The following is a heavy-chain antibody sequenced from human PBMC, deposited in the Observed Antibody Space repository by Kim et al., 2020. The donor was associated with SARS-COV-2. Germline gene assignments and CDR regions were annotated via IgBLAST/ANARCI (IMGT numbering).Heavy chain of an antibody. V-gene: IGHV4-39*01. J-gene: IGHJ6*01. CDR3: ARPGMAVAGTRGWGYY. CDR2: FNDSGST. CDR1: GGSISSSCDY. Sequence: SETLSLTCTVSGGSISSSCDYWGWIRQPSGMGLEWIWSFNDSGSTYYTLSRKSRVTIYADKKKDPFNLSLRSVAAADTDVCSCARPGMAVAGTRGWGYY. D-gene: IGHD6-19*01.